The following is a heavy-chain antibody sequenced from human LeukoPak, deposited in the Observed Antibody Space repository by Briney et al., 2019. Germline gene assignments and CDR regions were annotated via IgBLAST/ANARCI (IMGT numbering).Heavy chain of an antibody. D-gene: IGHD1-26*01. J-gene: IGHJ4*02. Sequence: GGSLRLSCAASGFTFDNYRMSWVRPAPGEGLEWVSTVNADGGNTYYADSVKGRFTISRDNSKSTLILQMNSLRVEDTALYYCTKRVKYGGTWDHFADWGQGTLVTVSS. CDR2: VNADGGNT. V-gene: IGHV3-23*01. CDR1: GFTFDNYR. CDR3: TKRVKYGGTWDHFAD.